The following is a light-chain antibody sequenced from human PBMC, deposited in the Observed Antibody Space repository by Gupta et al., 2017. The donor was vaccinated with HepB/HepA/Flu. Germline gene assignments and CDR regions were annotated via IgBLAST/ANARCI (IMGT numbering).Light chain of an antibody. V-gene: IGLV1-44*01. CDR1: SSNIGSNP. J-gene: IGLJ3*02. CDR2: SNN. CDR3: AAWDGSLNGPV. Sequence: QPVLTQPPSASGTPGQRVTIPCSGSSSNIGSNPVNWYQQLPGTAPKLLLYSNNQRPSGVPDRFSGSKSDTSASLAISGLQSEDESDYYCAAWDGSLNGPVFGGGTQLTVL.